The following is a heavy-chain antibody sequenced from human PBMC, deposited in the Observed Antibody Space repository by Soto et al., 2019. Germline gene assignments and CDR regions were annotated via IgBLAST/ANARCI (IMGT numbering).Heavy chain of an antibody. CDR1: GGSISSYY. Sequence: QVQLQESGPGLVKPSETLSLTCTVSGGSISSYYWSWIRQPPGKGLEWIGYLYYSGSTNYNPSLKSRVTITVDTSKNQFSLKLSSVTAADTDVYYCARVSREDSSSWSYYYYYYLDVWGKGTTGTVSS. CDR2: LYYSGST. CDR3: ARVSREDSSSWSYYYYYYLDV. J-gene: IGHJ6*03. V-gene: IGHV4-59*01. D-gene: IGHD6-13*01.